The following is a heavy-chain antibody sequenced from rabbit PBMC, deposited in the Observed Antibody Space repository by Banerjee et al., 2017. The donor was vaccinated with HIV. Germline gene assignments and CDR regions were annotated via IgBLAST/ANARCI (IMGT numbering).Heavy chain of an antibody. Sequence: QEQLVESGGDLVKPGASLTLTCTASGFSFSSSYYMCWVRQAPGKGLEWITCIYAGSSGSTYYASWAKGRFTISKTSSTTVTLQMTSLTAADTATYFCARDYAGYAGVGYAIGYFNLWGPGTLVTVS. J-gene: IGHJ4*01. D-gene: IGHD4-2*01. CDR3: ARDYAGYAGVGYAIGYFNL. V-gene: IGHV1S45*01. CDR1: GFSFSSSYY. CDR2: IYAGSSGST.